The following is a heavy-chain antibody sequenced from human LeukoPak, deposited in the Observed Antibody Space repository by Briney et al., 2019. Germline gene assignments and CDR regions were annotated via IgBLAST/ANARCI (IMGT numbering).Heavy chain of an antibody. CDR1: GGTFSSYA. J-gene: IGHJ4*02. V-gene: IGHV1-69*13. D-gene: IGHD6-13*01. CDR3: ARDAVAAAGTSFDY. Sequence: ASVKVSCKASGGTFSSYAISWVRQAPGQGLEWMGGIIPIFGTANYAQKFQGRVTITADESTSTAYMELSSLRSEDTAVYYCARDAVAAAGTSFDYWGQGTLVTVSS. CDR2: IIPIFGTA.